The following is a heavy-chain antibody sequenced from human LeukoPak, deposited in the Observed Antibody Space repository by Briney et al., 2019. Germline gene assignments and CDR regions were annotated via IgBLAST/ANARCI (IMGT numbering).Heavy chain of an antibody. V-gene: IGHV3-30-3*01. CDR2: ISYDGNNK. D-gene: IGHD1-26*01. CDR3: ARGQSHPTGYYLKGGALQH. J-gene: IGHJ1*01. Sequence: GRSLRLSCAASGFTFSDYTMHWVRQAPGKGLEWVAVISYDGNNKYYADSVKGRFTISRDNSKNALFLQMNSLRAEDTALYYCARGQSHPTGYYLKGGALQHWGQGTLVTVSS. CDR1: GFTFSDYT.